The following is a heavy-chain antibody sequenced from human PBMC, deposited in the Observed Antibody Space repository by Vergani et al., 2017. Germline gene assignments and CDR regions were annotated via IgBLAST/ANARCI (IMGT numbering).Heavy chain of an antibody. D-gene: IGHD4-23*01. V-gene: IGHV2-70*15. J-gene: IGHJ3*02. CDR2: IDWDDDK. Sequence: QVTLRESGPALVKPTQTLTLTCTFSGFSLSTSGMCVSWIRQPPGKALEWLARIDWDDDKYYSTSLKTRLTISKDTSKNQVVLTMTNMDPVDTATYYCARSQVTTVVTPRHDAFDIWGQGTMVTVSS. CDR3: ARSQVTTVVTPRHDAFDI. CDR1: GFSLSTSGMC.